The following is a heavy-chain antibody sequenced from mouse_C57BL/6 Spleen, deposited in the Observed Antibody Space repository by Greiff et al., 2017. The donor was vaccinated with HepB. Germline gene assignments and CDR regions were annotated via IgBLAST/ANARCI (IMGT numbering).Heavy chain of an antibody. D-gene: IGHD1-1*01. CDR2: INYDGSST. Sequence: EVQLVESEGGLVQPGSSMKLSCTASGFTFSDYYMAWVRQVPEKGLEWVANINYDGSSTYYLDSLKSRFIISKDNAKNILYLQMSSLKSEDTATYYCAREGNYYGSSHHYYAMDYWGQGTSVTVSS. CDR1: GFTFSDYY. J-gene: IGHJ4*01. V-gene: IGHV5-16*01. CDR3: AREGNYYGSSHHYYAMDY.